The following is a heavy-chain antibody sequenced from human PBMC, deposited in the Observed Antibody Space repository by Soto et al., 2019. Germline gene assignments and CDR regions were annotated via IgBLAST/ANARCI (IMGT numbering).Heavy chain of an antibody. D-gene: IGHD2-2*01. CDR3: ARSPSYCSSTNRRAYFDY. V-gene: IGHV3-9*01. Sequence: EVQLVESGGGLVQPGRSLRLSCAASGFSFDNYAMHWVRQAPGKGLEWVSSISWTSGNTDYAESVKGRFIISRDSAKNPLYLQMNSLRAEDTALYYWARSPSYCSSTNRRAYFDYWGQGTRVTVSS. CDR2: ISWTSGNT. J-gene: IGHJ4*02. CDR1: GFSFDNYA.